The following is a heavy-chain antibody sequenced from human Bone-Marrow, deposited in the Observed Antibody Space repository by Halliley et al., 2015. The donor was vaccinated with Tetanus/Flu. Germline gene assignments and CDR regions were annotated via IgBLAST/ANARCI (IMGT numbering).Heavy chain of an antibody. CDR2: IGIAGDT. Sequence: SLRLPCAASGFTFSSHDMHWVRQATGKGLEWVSGIGIAGDTYYPGSVKGRFTISRENAKNSLYLQMNSLRAGDTAVYYCARELLGRGGRVEAFDTGGQGKMVPASS. V-gene: IGHV3-13*01. CDR1: GFTFSSHD. D-gene: IGHD2-15*01. CDR3: ARELLGRGGRVEAFDT. J-gene: IGHJ3*02.